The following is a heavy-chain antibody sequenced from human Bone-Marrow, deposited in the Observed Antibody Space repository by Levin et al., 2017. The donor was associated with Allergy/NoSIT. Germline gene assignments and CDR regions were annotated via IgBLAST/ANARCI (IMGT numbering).Heavy chain of an antibody. CDR1: GFTVSSNH. CDR3: AIYGSGNDYSAFDI. CDR2: IYSGGRG. Sequence: GESLKISCAASGFTVSSNHMSWVRQAPGQGLEWVSLIYSGGRGYYADSVMGRFTIPRDNSKNTLYLQLNSLRAEDTAVYYCAIYGSGNDYSAFDIWGQGTMVTVSS. V-gene: IGHV3-53*01. J-gene: IGHJ3*02. D-gene: IGHD3-10*01.